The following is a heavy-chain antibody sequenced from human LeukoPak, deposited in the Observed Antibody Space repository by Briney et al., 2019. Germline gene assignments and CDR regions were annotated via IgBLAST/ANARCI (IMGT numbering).Heavy chain of an antibody. CDR1: RGSISGSIRSFY. Sequence: SETLSLTCTVSRGSISGSIRSFYWSWLRQPPGKGLEWIGYISSSGSTNDNPSLRSRVTISVDASKNQFFLNLSSVSAADTAVYYCARIPFGYSGAYYFDYWGQGTLVTVSP. D-gene: IGHD5-12*01. CDR3: ARIPFGYSGAYYFDY. J-gene: IGHJ4*02. CDR2: ISSSGST. V-gene: IGHV4-4*09.